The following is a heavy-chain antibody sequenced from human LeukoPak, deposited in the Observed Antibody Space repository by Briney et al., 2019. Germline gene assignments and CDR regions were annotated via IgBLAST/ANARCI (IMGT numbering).Heavy chain of an antibody. CDR3: AREMGDEGDY. CDR1: GFTVSNNY. V-gene: IGHV3-53*04. J-gene: IGHJ4*02. D-gene: IGHD3-16*01. Sequence: GGSLRLSCAASGFTVSNNYMSWVRQAPGKGLEGVSIIYSGGSTYYTDSVKGRFTISRHDSKNTLYLQMNGLRTEDTAVYFCAREMGDEGDYWGQGTLVTVSS. CDR2: IYSGGST.